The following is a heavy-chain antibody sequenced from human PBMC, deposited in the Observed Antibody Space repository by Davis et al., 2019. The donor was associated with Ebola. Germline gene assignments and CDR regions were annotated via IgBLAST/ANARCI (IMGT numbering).Heavy chain of an antibody. Sequence: PGGSLRLSCAASGFTFSSYGMHWVRQVPGKGLEWVAVISYDGSNKYYADSVKGRFTISRDNSKNTLYLQMNSLRAEDTAVYYCAKDTVRGSHAPGLWGQGTLVTVSS. D-gene: IGHD3-10*01. CDR2: ISYDGSNK. CDR1: GFTFSSYG. J-gene: IGHJ4*02. V-gene: IGHV3-30*18. CDR3: AKDTVRGSHAPGL.